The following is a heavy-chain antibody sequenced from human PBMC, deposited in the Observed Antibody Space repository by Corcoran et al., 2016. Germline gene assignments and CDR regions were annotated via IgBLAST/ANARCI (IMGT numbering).Heavy chain of an antibody. CDR3: ARLTYYYGSGSYFSYGMDV. CDR2: INPSGGST. D-gene: IGHD3-10*01. Sequence: QVQLVQSGAEVKKPGASVKVSCKASGYTFTSYYMHWVRQAPGQGLEWMGIINPSGGSTSYAQKFQGRVTMTRDTSTSTVYMELSSLRSEDTAVYYCARLTYYYGSGSYFSYGMDVWGQGTTVTVSS. V-gene: IGHV1-46*01. J-gene: IGHJ6*02. CDR1: GYTFTSYY.